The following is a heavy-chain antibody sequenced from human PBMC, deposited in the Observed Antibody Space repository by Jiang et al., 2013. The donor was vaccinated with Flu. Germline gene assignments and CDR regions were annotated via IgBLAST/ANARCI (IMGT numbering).Heavy chain of an antibody. CDR1: GGTFSSYA. V-gene: IGHV1-69*01. D-gene: IGHD6-6*01. CDR2: IIPIFGTA. J-gene: IGHJ4*02. CDR3: ARVYEDIAARPGYFDY. Sequence: EVKKPGSSVKVSCKASGGTFSSYAISWVRQAPGQGLEWMGGIIPIFGTANYAQKFQGRVTITADESTSTAYMELSSLRSEDTAVYYCARVYEDIAARPGYFDYWGQGTLVTVSS.